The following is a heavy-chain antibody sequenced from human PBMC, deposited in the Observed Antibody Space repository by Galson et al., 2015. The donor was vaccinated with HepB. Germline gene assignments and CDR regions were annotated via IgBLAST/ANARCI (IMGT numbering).Heavy chain of an antibody. V-gene: IGHV1-18*04. J-gene: IGHJ4*02. CDR3: ARVAYYYDSSPRD. CDR1: GYTFTSYG. CDR2: ISAYNGNT. Sequence: SVKVSCKASGYTFTSYGISWVRQAPGQGLEWMGWISAYNGNTNYAQKLQGRVTVTTDTSTSTAYMELRSLRSDDTAVYYCARVAYYYDSSPRDWGQGTLVTVSS. D-gene: IGHD3-22*01.